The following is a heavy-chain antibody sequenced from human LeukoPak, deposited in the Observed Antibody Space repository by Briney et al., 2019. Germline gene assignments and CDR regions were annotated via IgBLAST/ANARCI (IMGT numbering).Heavy chain of an antibody. V-gene: IGHV3-30*02. CDR2: IRYDGSNK. J-gene: IGHJ4*02. Sequence: GGSLRLSCAASGFTFSSYDMHWVRQAPGKGLEWVAFIRYDGSNKYYADSVKGRFTISRDNSKNTLYLQMNSLRAEDTAVYYCAKDRASGYRFDYWGQGTLVTVSS. CDR3: AKDRASGYRFDY. CDR1: GFTFSSYD. D-gene: IGHD5-12*01.